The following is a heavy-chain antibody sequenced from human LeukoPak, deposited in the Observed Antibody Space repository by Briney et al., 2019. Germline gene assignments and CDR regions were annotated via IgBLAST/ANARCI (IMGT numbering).Heavy chain of an antibody. Sequence: SETLSLTCTVSGGSISSSSYYWGWIRQPPGKGLEWIGEIYHSGSTNYNPSLKSRVTISVDKSKNQFSLKLSSVTAADTAVYYCASRRGGTGRGGYYFDYWGQGTLVTVSS. J-gene: IGHJ4*02. CDR2: IYHSGST. CDR3: ASRRGGTGRGGYYFDY. CDR1: GGSISSSSYY. D-gene: IGHD3-10*01. V-gene: IGHV4-39*07.